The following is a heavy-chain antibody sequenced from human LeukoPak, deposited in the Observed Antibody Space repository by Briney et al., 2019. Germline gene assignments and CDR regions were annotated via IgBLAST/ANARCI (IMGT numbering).Heavy chain of an antibody. CDR2: IYPGGST. D-gene: IGHD2-2*03. J-gene: IGHJ3*02. V-gene: IGHV4-4*02. CDR3: ARQMDGDAFDI. Sequence: SGTLSLTCAVSGGSISSSNWWSWVRQPPGKGLEWIGEIYPGGSTNYNPSLKSRVIISVDKSKNQFSLKLTSVTAADTAVYYCARQMDGDAFDIWGQGTMVTVSS. CDR1: GGSISSSNW.